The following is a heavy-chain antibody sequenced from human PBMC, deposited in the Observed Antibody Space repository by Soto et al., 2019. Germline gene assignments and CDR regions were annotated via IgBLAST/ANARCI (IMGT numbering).Heavy chain of an antibody. J-gene: IGHJ6*02. V-gene: IGHV4-34*01. D-gene: IGHD2-2*01. CDR1: GGSFSSYY. Sequence: QVQLQQWGAGLLKPSETLSLTCAVYGGSFSSYYWSWIRQSPGEGLEWNGEFNHSGSTNYNPSPKSRVTIPLDTSKNQFPLKLTSVTAADTAVYYCARGLPAVVVPAALDVWGQGTTVTVSS. CDR2: FNHSGST. CDR3: ARGLPAVVVPAALDV.